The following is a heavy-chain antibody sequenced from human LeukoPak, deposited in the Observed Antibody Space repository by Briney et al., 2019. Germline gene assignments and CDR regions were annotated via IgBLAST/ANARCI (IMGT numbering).Heavy chain of an antibody. CDR3: ARDGYSYGYTFVY. CDR1: GFTFSSYA. CDR2: VSGSGDTT. Sequence: PGGSLSLSCAASGFTFSSYAMTWVRQAPGKGLGWVSAVSGSGDTTYHADSVKGRFTISRDNSKNTLYLQMNSLRAEDTAVYYCARDGYSYGYTFVYWGQGTLVTVSS. V-gene: IGHV3-23*01. D-gene: IGHD5-18*01. J-gene: IGHJ4*02.